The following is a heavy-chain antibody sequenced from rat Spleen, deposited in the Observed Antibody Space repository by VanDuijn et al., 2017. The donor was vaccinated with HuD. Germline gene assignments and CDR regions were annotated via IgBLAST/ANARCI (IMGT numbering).Heavy chain of an antibody. CDR1: GFTFSNHD. CDR3: ARHGYYSGGHYFDY. J-gene: IGHJ2*01. V-gene: IGHV5-25*01. D-gene: IGHD1-1*01. Sequence: EVQLVESGGGLVQPGRSLKLSCAASGFTFSNHDMAWVRQAPTKGLEWLASISPSGDSTYYRDSVKGRLTVSRDDAKRILYLQMDSLRSEDTATYYCARHGYYSGGHYFDYWGQGVMVTVSS. CDR2: ISPSGDST.